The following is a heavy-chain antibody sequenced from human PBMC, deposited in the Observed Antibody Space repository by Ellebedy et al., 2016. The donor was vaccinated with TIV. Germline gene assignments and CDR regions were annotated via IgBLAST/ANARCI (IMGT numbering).Heavy chain of an antibody. J-gene: IGHJ4*02. V-gene: IGHV5-51*01. CDR1: GYSFATYW. CDR3: ARGRGSSWYSYLDY. CDR2: IYPDDSDT. Sequence: GESLKISCKGSGYSFATYWIGWVRQMPGKGLEWMGIIYPDDSDTRYSPSFEGQVTISADKSISTAYLQWSSLKASDTAMYYCARGRGSSWYSYLDYWGQGTLVTVSS. D-gene: IGHD6-13*01.